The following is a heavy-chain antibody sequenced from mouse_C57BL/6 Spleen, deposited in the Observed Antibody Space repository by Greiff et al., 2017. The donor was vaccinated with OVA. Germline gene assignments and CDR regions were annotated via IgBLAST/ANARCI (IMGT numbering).Heavy chain of an antibody. V-gene: IGHV5-17*01. Sequence: EVQGVESGGGLVKPGGSLKLSCAASGFTFSDYGMHWVRQAPEKGLEWVAYISSGSSTIYYADTVKGRFTISRDNAKNTLCLQMTSLRSDDTAMYYCARRATVVDTPLDYWGKGTSVTVSS. D-gene: IGHD1-1*01. J-gene: IGHJ4*01. CDR1: GFTFSDYG. CDR2: ISSGSSTI. CDR3: ARRATVVDTPLDY.